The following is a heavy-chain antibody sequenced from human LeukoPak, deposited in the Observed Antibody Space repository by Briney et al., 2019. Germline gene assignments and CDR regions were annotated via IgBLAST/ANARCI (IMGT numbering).Heavy chain of an antibody. CDR1: GGSSSGYY. CDR3: ARDAFDI. J-gene: IGHJ3*02. Sequence: PSETLSLTCAVYGGSSSGYYWNWIRQPPGKGLEWIGEINHSGSTNYNPSLKSRVTISVDTSKNQFSLKLSSVTAADTAVYYCARDAFDIWGQGTMVTVSS. V-gene: IGHV4-34*01. CDR2: INHSGST.